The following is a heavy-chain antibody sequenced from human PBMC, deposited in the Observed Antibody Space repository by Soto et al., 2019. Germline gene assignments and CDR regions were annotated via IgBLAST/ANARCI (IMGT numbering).Heavy chain of an antibody. CDR2: INAGNGNT. V-gene: IGHV1-3*01. CDR3: ARDGRSAYSSGWYYFDY. Sequence: ASVEVSCMAAVYTFTSYAMHWVRQAPGQRLEWMGWINAGNGNTKYSQKFQGRVTITRDTSASTVYMELSSLRSEDTAVYYCARDGRSAYSSGWYYFDYWGQGTLVTVSS. D-gene: IGHD6-19*01. J-gene: IGHJ4*02. CDR1: VYTFTSYA.